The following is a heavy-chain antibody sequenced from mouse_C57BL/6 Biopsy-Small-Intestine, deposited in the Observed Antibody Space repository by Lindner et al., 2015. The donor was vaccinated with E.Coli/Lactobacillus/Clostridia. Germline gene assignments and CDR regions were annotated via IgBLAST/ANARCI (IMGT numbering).Heavy chain of an antibody. CDR1: GYTFTNYW. J-gene: IGHJ3*01. CDR3: AREGTYDRFAY. V-gene: IGHV1-63*01. CDR2: IYPGGGYT. Sequence: VQLQESGAELVRPGTSVKMSCKASGYTFTNYWIGWAKQRPGHGLEWIGDIYPGGGYTNYNEKFKGKATFTADTSSNTAYMQLSSLTTEDSAIYYCAREGTYDRFAYWGQGTLVTVSA. D-gene: IGHD2-12*01.